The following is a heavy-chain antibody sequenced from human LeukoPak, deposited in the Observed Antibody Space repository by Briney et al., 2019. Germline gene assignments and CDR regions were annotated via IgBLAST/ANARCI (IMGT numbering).Heavy chain of an antibody. Sequence: GALRLSCAASGFAFNSYAMSWVRQAPGKGLEWVSAISASATNTYYADSVKGRFTISRDNSKNTLYLQMNSLRAEDTAVYYCARDKKLLWFGELWDYWGQGTLVTVSS. D-gene: IGHD3-10*01. V-gene: IGHV3-23*01. J-gene: IGHJ4*02. CDR2: ISASATNT. CDR1: GFAFNSYA. CDR3: ARDKKLLWFGELWDY.